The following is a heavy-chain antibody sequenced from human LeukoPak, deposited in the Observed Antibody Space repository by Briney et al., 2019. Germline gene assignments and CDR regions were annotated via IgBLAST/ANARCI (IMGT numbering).Heavy chain of an antibody. V-gene: IGHV3-23*01. J-gene: IGHJ6*02. Sequence: GGSLRLSCAASGFTFSIYAMSWVRQAPGKGLKWVSTINTSGGSTYYADSVKGRFTISRDSSKDTLYLQMNSLRAEDTAVYYCAKDWEYSSSNGMDVWGQGTTVTVSS. D-gene: IGHD6-6*01. CDR1: GFTFSIYA. CDR2: INTSGGST. CDR3: AKDWEYSSSNGMDV.